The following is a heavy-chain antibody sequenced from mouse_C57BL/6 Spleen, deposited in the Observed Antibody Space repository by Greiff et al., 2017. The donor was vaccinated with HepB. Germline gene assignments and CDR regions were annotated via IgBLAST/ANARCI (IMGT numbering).Heavy chain of an antibody. CDR2: INPYNGDT. V-gene: IGHV1-20*01. CDR3: ARSLLDYYGSSFLDY. D-gene: IGHD1-1*01. J-gene: IGHJ2*01. Sequence: VQLKQSGPELVKPGDSVKISCKASGYSFTGYFMNWVMQSHGKSLEWIGRINPYNGDTFYNQKFKGKATLTVDKSSSTAHMELRSLTSEDSAVYYCARSLLDYYGSSFLDYWGQGTTLTVSS. CDR1: GYSFTGYF.